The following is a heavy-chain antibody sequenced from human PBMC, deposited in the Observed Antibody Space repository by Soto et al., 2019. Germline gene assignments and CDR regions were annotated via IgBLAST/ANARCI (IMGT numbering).Heavy chain of an antibody. CDR1: GFSFSAHG. CDR2: ISYDGINK. J-gene: IGHJ6*02. D-gene: IGHD6-13*01. V-gene: IGHV3-30*18. Sequence: PGGSLRLSCAASGFSFSAHGMHWVRQAPGTGQGWVAVISYDGINKDYADSVDGRLTISRVNSKNTLYLQLDSLRIDATDIYYWAKDGGGGYQPPNYSYYGLDVWGQGTTVTVSS. CDR3: AKDGGGGYQPPNYSYYGLDV.